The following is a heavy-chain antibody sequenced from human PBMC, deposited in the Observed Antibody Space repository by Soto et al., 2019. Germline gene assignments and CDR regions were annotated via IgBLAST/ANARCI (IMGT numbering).Heavy chain of an antibody. Sequence: QVQLVQSGAEVKSPGDSVRVSFEASGYTFTAYYIHWVRQAPGKGLEWMGWINPKFGNTTCAQDFQGRVSMAREMSISAVYMELITLTSDDTAMYYCARNMDYYYGRGSGNAQGVWGQWTTVTVFS. CDR3: ARNMDYYYGRGSGNAQGV. CDR2: INPKFGNT. J-gene: IGHJ6*02. CDR1: GYTFTAYY. D-gene: IGHD3-10*02. V-gene: IGHV1-2*02.